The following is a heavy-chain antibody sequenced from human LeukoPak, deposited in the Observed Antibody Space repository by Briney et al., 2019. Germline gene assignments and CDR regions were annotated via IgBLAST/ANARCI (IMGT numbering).Heavy chain of an antibody. V-gene: IGHV4-34*01. D-gene: IGHD6-13*01. J-gene: IGHJ5*02. Sequence: SETLSLTCAVYGGSFSGYYWGWIRQPPGKGLEWIGSIYHSGSTYYNPSLKSRVTISVDTSKNQFSLKLTSVTAADTAVYYCARHGGSNWYVNWFDPWGQGILVTVSS. CDR2: IYHSGST. CDR3: ARHGGSNWYVNWFDP. CDR1: GGSFSGYY.